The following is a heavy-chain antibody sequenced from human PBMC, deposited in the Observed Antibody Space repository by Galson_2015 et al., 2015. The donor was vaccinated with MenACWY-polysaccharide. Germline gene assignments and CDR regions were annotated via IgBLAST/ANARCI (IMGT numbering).Heavy chain of an antibody. CDR2: IRHDGTNE. V-gene: IGHV3-30*02. Sequence: SLRLSCAASGFSFKHYGMHWVRQAPGKGLEWVAFIRHDGTNEDYVDSVRGRFTISRDHSKNTLYLQMSSLRTEDTAVYFCAKQAYSSGCDYWGLGTLVTVSS. D-gene: IGHD6-19*01. CDR3: AKQAYSSGCDY. J-gene: IGHJ4*02. CDR1: GFSFKHYG.